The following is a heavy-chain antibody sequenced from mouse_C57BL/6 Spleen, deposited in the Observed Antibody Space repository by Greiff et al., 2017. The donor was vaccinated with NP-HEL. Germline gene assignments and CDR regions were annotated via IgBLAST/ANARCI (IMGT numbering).Heavy chain of an antibody. V-gene: IGHV1-82*01. CDR2: IYPGDGDT. J-gene: IGHJ1*03. D-gene: IGHD2-1*01. CDR1: GYAFSSSW. Sequence: VQLQQSGPELVKPGASVKISCKASGYAFSSSWMNWVKQRPGKGLEWIGRIYPGDGDTNYNGKFKSKATLTVDKSSSTAYMQLSSLTSEDSAVYYCARGGNPQYFDVWGTGTTVTVSS. CDR3: ARGGNPQYFDV.